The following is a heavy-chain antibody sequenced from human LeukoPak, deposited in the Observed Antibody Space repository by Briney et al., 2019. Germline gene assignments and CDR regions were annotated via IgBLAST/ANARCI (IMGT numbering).Heavy chain of an antibody. Sequence: QAGGSPRLSCAASGFTFSGYWMHWVRQAPGKGLVWVSRINTDGSSTSYADSVKGRFTISRDNAKNTLYLQMNSLRAEDTAVYYCARDQLRDFWSGFGSSDYYYGMDVWGQGTTVTVSS. CDR3: ARDQLRDFWSGFGSSDYYYGMDV. J-gene: IGHJ6*02. CDR1: GFTFSGYW. V-gene: IGHV3-74*01. CDR2: INTDGSST. D-gene: IGHD3-3*01.